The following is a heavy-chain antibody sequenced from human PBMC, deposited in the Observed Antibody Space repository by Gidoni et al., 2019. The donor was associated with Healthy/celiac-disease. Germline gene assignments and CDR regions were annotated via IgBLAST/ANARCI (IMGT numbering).Heavy chain of an antibody. CDR1: GFTCSSYS. CDR3: ARESGSSGWYNPLDY. D-gene: IGHD6-19*01. V-gene: IGHV3-21*01. Sequence: EVQLVESGGGMVKPGGSLRLSCAASGFTCSSYSMNWVRQAPGKGLEWVSSISSSSSYIYYADSVKGRFTISRDNAKNSLYLQMNSLRAEDTAVYYCARESGSSGWYNPLDYWGQGTLVTVSS. J-gene: IGHJ4*02. CDR2: ISSSSSYI.